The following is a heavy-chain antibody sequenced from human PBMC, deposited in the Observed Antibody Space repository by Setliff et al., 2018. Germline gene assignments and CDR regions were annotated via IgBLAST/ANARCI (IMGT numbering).Heavy chain of an antibody. CDR2: INTNTGNP. Sequence: GASVKVSCKASGYSFSTYAMSWIRQAPGQGLEWMGWINTNTGNPSYAQGFTGRFVFSLDTSVSTAYLQISSLRAEDTAVYYCARDRHVLSNTWDIYSFDYWGQGTLVTVSS. CDR3: ARDRHVLSNTWDIYSFDY. CDR1: GYSFSTYA. V-gene: IGHV7-4-1*02. D-gene: IGHD6-13*01. J-gene: IGHJ4*02.